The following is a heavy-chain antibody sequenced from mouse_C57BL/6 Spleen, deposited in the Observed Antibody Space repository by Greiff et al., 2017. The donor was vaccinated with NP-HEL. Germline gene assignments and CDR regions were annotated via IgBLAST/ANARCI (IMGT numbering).Heavy chain of an antibody. CDR3: TTGGIYYGNLFDY. J-gene: IGHJ2*01. CDR2: IDPENGDT. D-gene: IGHD2-1*01. CDR1: GFNIKDDY. V-gene: IGHV14-4*01. Sequence: VQLKESGAELVRPGASVKLSCTASGFNIKDDYMHWVKQRPEQGLEWIGWIDPENGDTEYASKFQGKATITADTSSNTAYLQLSSLTSEDTAVYYCTTGGIYYGNLFDYWGQGTTLTVSS.